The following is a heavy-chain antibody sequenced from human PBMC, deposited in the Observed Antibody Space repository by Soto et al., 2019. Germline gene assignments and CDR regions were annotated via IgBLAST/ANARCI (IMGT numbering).Heavy chain of an antibody. CDR3: ARDGQQLADTNYYYYGMDV. J-gene: IGHJ6*02. CDR1: GGTFSSYA. Sequence: QVQLVQSGAEVKKPGSSVKVSCKASGGTFSSYAISWVRQAPGQGLEWMGGIIPIFGTANYAQKFQGRVTMTADESTSTAYMERSSLRSEDTAVYYCARDGQQLADTNYYYYGMDVWGQGTTVTVSS. CDR2: IIPIFGTA. D-gene: IGHD6-13*01. V-gene: IGHV1-69*12.